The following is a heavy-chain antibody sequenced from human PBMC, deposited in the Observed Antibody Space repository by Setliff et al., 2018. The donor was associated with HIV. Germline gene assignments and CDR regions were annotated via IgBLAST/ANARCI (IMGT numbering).Heavy chain of an antibody. D-gene: IGHD6-6*01. CDR1: GFTVIDYA. Sequence: GGSLRLSCEASGFTVIDYALNWVRQAPGKGLEWVSSISSSGSYIYYAASLKGRFTITRDNARNSLYLEMSTLRAEDTALYYCARSRSARDAFDTWGRGTMVT. V-gene: IGHV3-21*01. CDR2: ISSSGSYI. CDR3: ARSRSARDAFDT. J-gene: IGHJ3*02.